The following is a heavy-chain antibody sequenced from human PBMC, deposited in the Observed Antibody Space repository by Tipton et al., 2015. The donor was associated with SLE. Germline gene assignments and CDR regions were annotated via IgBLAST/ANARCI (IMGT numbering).Heavy chain of an antibody. D-gene: IGHD6-6*01. V-gene: IGHV3-33*03. CDR1: GFTFSTYG. J-gene: IGHJ4*02. CDR3: AAPGEEQLAATLEY. Sequence: SLRLSCVASGFTFSTYGMHWIRQAPGKGLEWVAVIWYDGSNEQYAESVKGRFTISRDNSENLLSLQMTNLTVDDTAIYYCAAPGEEQLAATLEYWGQGILVAVSS. CDR2: IWYDGSNE.